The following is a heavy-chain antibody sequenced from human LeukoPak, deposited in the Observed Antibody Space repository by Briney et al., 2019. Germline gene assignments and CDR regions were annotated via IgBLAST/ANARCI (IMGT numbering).Heavy chain of an antibody. V-gene: IGHV3-11*01. CDR2: ISSSGSKR. CDR1: GFSFSDSH. Sequence: AGGSLRLSCAASGFSFSDSHMSWIRQAPGKGLEWILYISSSGSKREYADSVKGRFTISRDNSQNTLYLQMNTLRAEDTAVYYCAKVVSGFHFDCWGQGTLVTVSS. J-gene: IGHJ4*02. CDR3: AKVVSGFHFDC. D-gene: IGHD1-26*01.